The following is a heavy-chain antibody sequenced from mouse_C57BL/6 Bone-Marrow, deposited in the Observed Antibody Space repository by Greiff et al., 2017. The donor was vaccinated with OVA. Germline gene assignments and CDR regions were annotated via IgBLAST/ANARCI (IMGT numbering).Heavy chain of an antibody. Sequence: DVKLVESVAELVRPGASVKLSCTASGFNIKNTYMHWVKQRPEQGLEWIGRIDPANGNTKYAPKFQGKATITADTSSNTAYLQLSSLTSEDTAIYYCALPHYYYGTGFAYWGQGTLVTVSA. CDR3: ALPHYYYGTGFAY. V-gene: IGHV14-3*01. J-gene: IGHJ3*01. CDR2: IDPANGNT. CDR1: GFNIKNTY. D-gene: IGHD1-1*01.